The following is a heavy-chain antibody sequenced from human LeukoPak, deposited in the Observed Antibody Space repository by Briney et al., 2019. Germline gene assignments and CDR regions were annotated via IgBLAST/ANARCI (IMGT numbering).Heavy chain of an antibody. V-gene: IGHV4-39*01. CDR3: ARHGRIQLWHDY. CDR1: GGSISSSSYY. J-gene: IGHJ4*02. D-gene: IGHD5-18*01. CDR2: IYYSGST. Sequence: SETLSLTCTVSGGSISSSSYYWGWIRQPPGKGLEWIGSIYYSGSTYYNPSLKSRVTISVDTSKNQFSLKLSSVTAADTAVYYCARHGRIQLWHDYWGQGTRSPSPQ.